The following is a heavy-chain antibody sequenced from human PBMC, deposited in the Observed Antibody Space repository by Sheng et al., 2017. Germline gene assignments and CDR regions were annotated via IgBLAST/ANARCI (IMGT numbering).Heavy chain of an antibody. CDR2: INHSGST. J-gene: IGHJ6*03. CDR1: GGSFSGYY. D-gene: IGHD2-2*02. CDR3: ARLRIVPAAILFYYYYYMDV. V-gene: IGHV4-34*01. Sequence: QVQLQQWGAGLLKPSETLSLTCAVYGGSFSGYYWSWIRQPPGKGLEWIGEINHSGSTNYNPSLKSRVTISVDTSKNQFSLKLSSVTAADTAVYYCARLRIVPAAILFYYYYYMDVWGQGTTVTV.